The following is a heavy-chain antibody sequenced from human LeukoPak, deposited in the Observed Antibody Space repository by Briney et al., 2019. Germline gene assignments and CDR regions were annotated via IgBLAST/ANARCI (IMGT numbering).Heavy chain of an antibody. Sequence: GRSLRLSCAASGFTSSSYGMHWVRQAPGKGLEWVAVISYDGSDKYHADSVKGRFTISRDNSKNTLYLQMNSLRAEDTAVYYCARDGYCSNTNCYSWFDVWGQGTLVTVSS. CDR1: GFTSSSYG. CDR3: ARDGYCSNTNCYSWFDV. J-gene: IGHJ5*02. CDR2: ISYDGSDK. V-gene: IGHV3-30*03. D-gene: IGHD2-2*03.